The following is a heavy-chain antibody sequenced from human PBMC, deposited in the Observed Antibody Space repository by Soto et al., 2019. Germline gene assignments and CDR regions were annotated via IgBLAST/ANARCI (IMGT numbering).Heavy chain of an antibody. CDR3: AFDSFTVVVPAAPVVDY. D-gene: IGHD2-2*01. J-gene: IGHJ4*02. CDR2: IIPIFGTA. CDR1: GGTFSSYA. V-gene: IGHV1-69*13. Sequence: GASVKVSCKASGGTFSSYAISWVRQAPGQVLEWMGGIIPIFGTANYAQKFQGRVTITADESTSTAYMELSSLRSEDTAVYYCAFDSFTVVVPAAPVVDYWGQGTLVTVSS.